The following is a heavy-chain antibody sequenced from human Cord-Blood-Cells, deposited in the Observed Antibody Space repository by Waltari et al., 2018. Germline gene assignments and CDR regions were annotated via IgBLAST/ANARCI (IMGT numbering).Heavy chain of an antibody. V-gene: IGHV4-31*03. Sequence: QVQLQESGPGLVKPSQTLSLTCTVSGGSISSGGYSWRWIRQHPGKGLEWIGYIYYSGSTYYNPSLKSRVTISVDTSKNQFSLKLSSVTAADTAVYYCAAERGLDAFDIWGQGTMVTVSS. D-gene: IGHD2-21*01. J-gene: IGHJ3*02. CDR3: AAERGLDAFDI. CDR1: GGSISSGGYS. CDR2: IYYSGST.